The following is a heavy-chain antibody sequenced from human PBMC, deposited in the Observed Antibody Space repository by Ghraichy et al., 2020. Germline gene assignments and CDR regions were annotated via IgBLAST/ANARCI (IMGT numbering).Heavy chain of an antibody. CDR3: ARATDYYDSSGYPDY. CDR1: GGSISSGGYY. V-gene: IGHV4-31*03. CDR2: IYYSGST. D-gene: IGHD3-22*01. Sequence: SETLSLTCTVSGGSISSGGYYWSWIRQHPGKGLEWIGYIYYSGSTYYNPSLKSRVTISVDTSKNQFSLKLSSVTAADTAVYYCARATDYYDSSGYPDYWGQGTLVTVSS. J-gene: IGHJ4*02.